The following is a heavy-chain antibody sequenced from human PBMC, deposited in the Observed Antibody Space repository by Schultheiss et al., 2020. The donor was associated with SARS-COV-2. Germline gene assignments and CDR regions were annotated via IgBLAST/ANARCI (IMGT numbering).Heavy chain of an antibody. CDR2: ISGSGGST. CDR3: ARRSGYDSYYYYYYMDV. J-gene: IGHJ6*03. V-gene: IGHV3-23*01. Sequence: GESLKISCAASGFTFSSYAMSWVRQAPGKGLEWVSAISGSGGSTYYADSVKGRFTISRDNSKNTLYLQMNSLRAEDTAVYYCARRSGYDSYYYYYYMDVWGKGTTVTVSS. CDR1: GFTFSSYA. D-gene: IGHD5-12*01.